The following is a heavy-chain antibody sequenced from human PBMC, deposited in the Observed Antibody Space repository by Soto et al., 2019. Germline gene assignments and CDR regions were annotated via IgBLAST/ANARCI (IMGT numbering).Heavy chain of an antibody. CDR2: VSDNGGSRGGT. CDR1: GFIFNNSA. CDR3: ARAKAVVIAALDI. D-gene: IGHD2-21*01. J-gene: IGHJ3*02. Sequence: XVSLLLSCKASGFIFNNSAMTWVRQAPGQGLQWVASVSDNGGSRGGTYYADSVKGRFTISRDNSKNTLYLQLDSLTGADTAVYYCARAKAVVIAALDIWGQGTMVTVSS. V-gene: IGHV3-23*01.